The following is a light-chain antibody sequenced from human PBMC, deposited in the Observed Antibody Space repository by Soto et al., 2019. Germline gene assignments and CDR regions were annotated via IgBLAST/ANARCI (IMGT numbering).Light chain of an antibody. Sequence: QSALTQPASVSGSPGQSITISCTGTSSDVGGYNFVSWYQQHPGKPPKLIIYAVNNRPSGVSDRFSASKSGNTASLTISGLQAEDEADEYCSSHTGRTTLVLFGGGTKLTDL. CDR2: AVN. CDR3: SSHTGRTTLVL. J-gene: IGLJ3*02. CDR1: SSDVGGYNF. V-gene: IGLV2-14*01.